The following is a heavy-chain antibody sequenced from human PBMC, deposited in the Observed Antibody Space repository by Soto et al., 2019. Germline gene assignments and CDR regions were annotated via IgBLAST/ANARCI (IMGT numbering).Heavy chain of an antibody. CDR3: AKDRKYFQQ. J-gene: IGHJ1*01. V-gene: IGHV3-23*01. Sequence: PGGSLRLSCAASGFTFSNAWINWVRQAPGKGLEWVSAISGSGGSTYYADSVKGRFTISRDNSKNTLYLQMNSLRAEDTAVYYCAKDRKYFQQWGQGTLVTVSS. CDR2: ISGSGGST. CDR1: GFTFSNAW.